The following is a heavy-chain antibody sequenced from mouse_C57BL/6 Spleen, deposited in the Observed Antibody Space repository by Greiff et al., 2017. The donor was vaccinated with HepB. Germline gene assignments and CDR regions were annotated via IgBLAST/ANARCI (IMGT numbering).Heavy chain of an antibody. D-gene: IGHD1-1*01. CDR3: ARTLYYYGSSYFYAMDH. CDR1: GYTFTSYW. CDR2: INPSNGGT. V-gene: IGHV1-53*01. Sequence: QVQLQQSGTELVKPGASVKLSCKASGYTFTSYWMHWVKQRPGQGLEWIGNINPSNGGTNYNEKFKSKATLTVDKSSSTAYMQLSSLTSEDSAVYYCARTLYYYGSSYFYAMDHWGQGTSVTVSS. J-gene: IGHJ4*01.